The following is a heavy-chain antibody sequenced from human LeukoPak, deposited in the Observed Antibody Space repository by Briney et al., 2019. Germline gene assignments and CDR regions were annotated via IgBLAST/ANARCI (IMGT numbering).Heavy chain of an antibody. CDR2: ISSSSSYI. J-gene: IGHJ6*02. CDR1: GFTFSSYS. V-gene: IGHV3-21*01. D-gene: IGHD3-3*01. CDR3: VRLRSGYLYYYYYYGMDV. Sequence: GGSLRLSCAASGFTFSSYSMNWVRQAPGKGLEWVSSISSSSSYIYYADSVKGRFTISRDNAKNSLYLQMNSLRAEDTAVYYCVRLRSGYLYYYYYYGMDVWGQGTTVTVSS.